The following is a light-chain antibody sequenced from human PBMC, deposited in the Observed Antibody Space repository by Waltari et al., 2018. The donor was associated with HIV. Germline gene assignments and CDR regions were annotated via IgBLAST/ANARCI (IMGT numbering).Light chain of an antibody. CDR3: AAWDDSLWV. CDR1: SSNIGSNY. V-gene: IGLV1-47*01. J-gene: IGLJ3*02. CDR2: RNN. Sequence: QSVLTQPPSASGTPGQRVTISCSGSSSNIGSNYVSWYQQLPGTAPKLLIYRNNQRPSGVPDRFSGSKSGTSASLAISGLRSEDEADYYCAAWDDSLWVFGGGTKLTVL.